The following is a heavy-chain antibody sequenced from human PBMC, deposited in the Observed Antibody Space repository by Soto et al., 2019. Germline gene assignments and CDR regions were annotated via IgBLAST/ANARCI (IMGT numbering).Heavy chain of an antibody. CDR2: ISYDGTYK. Sequence: QAQLVESGGGVVQPGRSLRLSCAASGFTFNNFAMHWVRQAPGKGLEWVAFISYDGTYKYYADSVRGRFTVYRDNSKSTLFLQMNSLKFEDTAVYVCANDVDVAFSSLQYGMDVWGQGTTVTVSS. J-gene: IGHJ6*02. V-gene: IGHV3-30*14. CDR1: GFTFNNFA. D-gene: IGHD5-12*01. CDR3: ANDVDVAFSSLQYGMDV.